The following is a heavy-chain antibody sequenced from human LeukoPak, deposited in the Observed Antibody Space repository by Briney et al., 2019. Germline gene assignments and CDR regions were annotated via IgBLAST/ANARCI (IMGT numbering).Heavy chain of an antibody. V-gene: IGHV4-39*01. J-gene: IGHJ4*02. CDR2: IYYSGST. Sequence: PSETLSLTWAVYGGSFSSYYWGWIRQPPGKGLEGIGSIYYSGSTYYNPSLKSRVTISVDTSKNQFSPKLSSVTAADTAVYYCARHVAEQQLVPPSAFDYWGQGTLVTVSS. CDR1: GGSFSSYY. D-gene: IGHD6-13*01. CDR3: ARHVAEQQLVPPSAFDY.